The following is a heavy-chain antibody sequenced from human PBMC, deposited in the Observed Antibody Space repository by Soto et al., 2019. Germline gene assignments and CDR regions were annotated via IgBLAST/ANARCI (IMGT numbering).Heavy chain of an antibody. D-gene: IGHD3-10*01. CDR3: ARRYGSGDYYYYYYYMDV. V-gene: IGHV4-59*08. CDR2: IYYSGST. Sequence: SETLSLTCTVSGGSISSYYWSWIRQPPGKGLEWIGYIYYSGSTNYNPSLKSRVTISVDTSKNQFSLKLSSVTAADTAVYYCARRYGSGDYYYYYYYMDVWGKGTTVTVSS. J-gene: IGHJ6*03. CDR1: GGSISSYY.